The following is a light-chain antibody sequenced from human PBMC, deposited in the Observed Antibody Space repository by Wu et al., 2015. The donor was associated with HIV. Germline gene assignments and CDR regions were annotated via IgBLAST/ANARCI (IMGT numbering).Light chain of an antibody. CDR3: QQYKSLPYS. Sequence: DIQMTQSPSTLSTFVGDEVTITCRASQTLSSWLAWYQQRPGKAPTLLIYKTSIVEIGVPSRFRGSGSGTEFTLTISSLHPDDFATYFCQQYKSLPYSFGQGTKLEIK. CDR2: KTS. V-gene: IGKV1-5*03. J-gene: IGKJ2*03. CDR1: QTLSSW.